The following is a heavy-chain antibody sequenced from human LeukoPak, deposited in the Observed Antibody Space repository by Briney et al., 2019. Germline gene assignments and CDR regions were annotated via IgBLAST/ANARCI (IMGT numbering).Heavy chain of an antibody. CDR3: ARAIGAAGPSVIDY. Sequence: SETLSLTCTVSGGSISSSSYYWGWIRQSPGKGLEWIGNIYYTGRTYYNPSLKSRVTISVDTSKNQFSLKLSSVTAGDTAVYYCARAIGAAGPSVIDYWGQGTLVTVSS. V-gene: IGHV4-39*01. D-gene: IGHD6-13*01. CDR2: IYYTGRT. CDR1: GGSISSSSYY. J-gene: IGHJ4*02.